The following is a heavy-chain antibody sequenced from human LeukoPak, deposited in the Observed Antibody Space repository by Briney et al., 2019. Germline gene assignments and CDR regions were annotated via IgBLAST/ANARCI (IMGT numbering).Heavy chain of an antibody. V-gene: IGHV3-30*01. Sequence: GGPLRLSCAASGFTFSSYAMHWVRQAPGKGLEWVAVISYDGSNKYYADSVKGRFTISRDNSKNTLYLQMNSLRAEDTAVYYCARVGYYDFWSGYSSWGQGTLVTVSS. D-gene: IGHD3-3*01. CDR1: GFTFSSYA. CDR2: ISYDGSNK. J-gene: IGHJ5*02. CDR3: ARVGYYDFWSGYSS.